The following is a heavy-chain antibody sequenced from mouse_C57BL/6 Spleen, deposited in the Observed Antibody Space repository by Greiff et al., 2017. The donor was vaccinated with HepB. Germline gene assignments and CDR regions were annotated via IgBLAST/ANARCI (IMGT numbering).Heavy chain of an antibody. Sequence: QVQLKQSGAELVRPGTSVKLSCKASGYTFTSYWMHWVKQRPGQGLEWIGVIDPSDSYTNYNQKFKGKATLTVDTSSSTAYMQLSSLTSEDSAVYDCTSADCSGYEAWFAYGGQGTLVTVSA. V-gene: IGHV1-59*01. CDR2: IDPSDSYT. CDR3: TSADCSGYEAWFAY. D-gene: IGHD3-2*01. J-gene: IGHJ3*01. CDR1: GYTFTSYW.